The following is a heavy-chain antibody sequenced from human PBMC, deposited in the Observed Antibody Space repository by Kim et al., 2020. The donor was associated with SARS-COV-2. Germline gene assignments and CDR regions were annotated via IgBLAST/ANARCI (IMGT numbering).Heavy chain of an antibody. J-gene: IGHJ6*02. D-gene: IGHD3-9*01. V-gene: IGHV1-3*01. CDR1: GYTFTSYA. CDR3: ARVVKFHPGVLRYFDWLPPRYYYGMDV. Sequence: ASVKVSCKASGYTFTSYAMHWVRQAPGQRLEWMGWINAGNGNTKYSQKFQGRVTITRDTSASTAYMELSSLRSEDTAVYYCARVVKFHPGVLRYFDWLPPRYYYGMDVWGQGTTVTVSS. CDR2: INAGNGNT.